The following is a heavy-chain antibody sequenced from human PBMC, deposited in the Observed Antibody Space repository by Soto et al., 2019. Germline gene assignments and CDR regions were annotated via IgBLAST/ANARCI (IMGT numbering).Heavy chain of an antibody. D-gene: IGHD2-21*02. CDR3: AGDKGGMVTRAFDI. J-gene: IGHJ3*02. Sequence: QVQLQESGPGLVKPSQTLSLTCTVSGGSISSGGYYWSWIRQHPGKGLEWIGYIYYGGSTYYNPSLKRRVTISVDTSKNQFSLKLSSVTAADTAVYYGAGDKGGMVTRAFDIWGQGTMVTVSS. CDR1: GGSISSGGYY. V-gene: IGHV4-31*03. CDR2: IYYGGST.